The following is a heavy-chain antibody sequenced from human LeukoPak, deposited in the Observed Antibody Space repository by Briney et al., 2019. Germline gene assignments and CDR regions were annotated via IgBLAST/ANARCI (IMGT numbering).Heavy chain of an antibody. D-gene: IGHD2-2*01. CDR1: GFTFSSYA. J-gene: IGHJ6*03. CDR2: ISGSGGST. CDR3: AKDACSSTGCYQYYYYYYMDV. Sequence: GGSLRLSCAASGFTFSSYAMSWVRQAPGKGLEWVSAISGSGGSTYYADSVKGRFTISRDNSKNTLYLQMNSLRAEDTAVYYCAKDACSSTGCYQYYYYYYMDVWGKGTTVTVSS. V-gene: IGHV3-23*01.